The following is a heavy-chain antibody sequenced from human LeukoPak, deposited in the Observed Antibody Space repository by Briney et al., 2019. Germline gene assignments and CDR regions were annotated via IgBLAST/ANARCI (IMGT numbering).Heavy chain of an antibody. CDR2: IYYSGST. CDR1: GGSISTYF. V-gene: IGHV4-59*08. J-gene: IGHJ4*02. D-gene: IGHD3-22*01. Sequence: SETLSLTCTVSGGSISTYFWNWIRQPPGKGLEWIGNIYYSGSTNYNPSLKSRVTISVDTSKNQFSLKLSSVTAADTAVYYCVSRSGYSSSEDYWGQGVLVTVSS. CDR3: VSRSGYSSSEDY.